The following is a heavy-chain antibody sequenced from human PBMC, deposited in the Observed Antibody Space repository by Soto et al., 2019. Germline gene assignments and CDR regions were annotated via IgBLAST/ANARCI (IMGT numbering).Heavy chain of an antibody. J-gene: IGHJ5*02. CDR2: ISWNSGSI. CDR3: AKSQIRVFLCLTAEYNWFDP. CDR1: GFTFDDYA. Sequence: EVQLVESGGGLVQPGRSLRLSCAASGFTFDDYAMHWVRQAPGKGLEWVSGISWNSGSIGYADSVKGRFTISRDNAKNSLYLLMNSLRAQDTALYYCAKSQIRVFLCLTAEYNWFDPWGQGTLVTGSS. V-gene: IGHV3-9*01. D-gene: IGHD2-2*01.